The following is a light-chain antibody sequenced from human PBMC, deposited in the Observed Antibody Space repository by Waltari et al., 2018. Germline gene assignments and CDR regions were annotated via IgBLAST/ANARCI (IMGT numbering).Light chain of an antibody. J-gene: IGLJ3*02. V-gene: IGLV2-23*02. CDR1: SSDVGLYNL. CDR3: CSYVGRNIWV. CDR2: EVI. Sequence: QSALTQPASVSGSHGQSITLACTGTSSDVGLYNLVSWYQQHPDKAPKLLVYEVIERPSGVSNRFSGSKSGNTASLTISGLQAEDEADYYCCSYVGRNIWVFGGGTKVTVL.